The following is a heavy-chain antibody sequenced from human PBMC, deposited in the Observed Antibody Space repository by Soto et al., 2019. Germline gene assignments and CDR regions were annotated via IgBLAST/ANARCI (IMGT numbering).Heavy chain of an antibody. V-gene: IGHV3-7*01. J-gene: IGHJ6*02. CDR1: GFTFSSYW. D-gene: IGHD3-3*01. CDR3: ARENLEWLFRFYYYYGMDV. Sequence: PGGSLRLSCAASGFTFSSYWMSWVRQAPGKGLEWVANIKQDGSEKYYVDSVKGRFTISRDNAKNSLYLQMNSLRAEDTAVYYCARENLEWLFRFYYYYGMDVWGQGTTVTVSS. CDR2: IKQDGSEK.